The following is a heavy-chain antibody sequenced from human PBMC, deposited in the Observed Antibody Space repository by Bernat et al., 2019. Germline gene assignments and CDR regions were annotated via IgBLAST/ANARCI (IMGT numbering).Heavy chain of an antibody. CDR2: INAGNVNT. D-gene: IGHD3-22*01. J-gene: IGHJ3*02. Sequence: QVQLVQSGAEVKKPGASVKVSCKASGYTFTSYAMHWVRQAPVQRLEWMGWINAGNVNTKYSQKFQGRVTITRDTSASTAYMELSSLRSEDTAVYYCARGDSSGHDAFDIWGQGTMVTVSS. CDR3: ARGDSSGHDAFDI. CDR1: GYTFTSYA. V-gene: IGHV1-3*01.